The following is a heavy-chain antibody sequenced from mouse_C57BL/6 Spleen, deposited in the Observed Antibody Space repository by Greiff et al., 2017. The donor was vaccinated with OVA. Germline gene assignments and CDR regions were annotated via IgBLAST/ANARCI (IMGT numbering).Heavy chain of an antibody. CDR2: FYPGDGDT. D-gene: IGHD2-3*01. Sequence: VQLQQSGPELVKPGASVKISCKASGYAFSSSWMNWVKQRPGKGLEWIGRFYPGDGDTNYNGKFKGKATLTADKSSSTAYMQLSSLTSEDSAVYFCASDGYYEFAYWGQGTLVTVSA. CDR3: ASDGYYEFAY. J-gene: IGHJ3*01. CDR1: GYAFSSSW. V-gene: IGHV1-82*01.